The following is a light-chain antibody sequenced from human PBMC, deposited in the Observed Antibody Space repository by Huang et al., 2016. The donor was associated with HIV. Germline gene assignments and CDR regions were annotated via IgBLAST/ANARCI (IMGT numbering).Light chain of an antibody. Sequence: DIQLTQSPSAMSASVGDRVSITCRASQDISNYLARFQQQPGGAPKRIIYAASSLQSGVPSRFSGSRSGTKFTLTISSLQPEDFATYYCLQHHGYPRTFGQGTNV. CDR3: LQHHGYPRT. CDR2: AAS. V-gene: IGKV1-17*03. J-gene: IGKJ1*01. CDR1: QDISNY.